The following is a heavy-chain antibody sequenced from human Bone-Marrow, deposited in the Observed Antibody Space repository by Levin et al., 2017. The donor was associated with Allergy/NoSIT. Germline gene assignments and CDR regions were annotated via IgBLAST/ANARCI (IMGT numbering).Heavy chain of an antibody. Sequence: GGSLRLPCAASGFTFSSFWMTWVRQAPGKGLEWVSNIRRDGSESKYVDSVKGRFTISRDNAKNSLYLQINNLRAEDAAVYYCAKYTIRGDYWDYWGQGTLVTVSS. CDR3: AKYTIRGDYWDY. J-gene: IGHJ4*02. CDR2: IRRDGSES. V-gene: IGHV3-7*01. CDR1: GFTFSSFW. D-gene: IGHD2-21*02.